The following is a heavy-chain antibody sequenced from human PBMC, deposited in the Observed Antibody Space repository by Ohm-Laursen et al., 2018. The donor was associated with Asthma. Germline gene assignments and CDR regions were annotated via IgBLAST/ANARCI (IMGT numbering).Heavy chain of an antibody. CDR3: ARIGPEWELPGREYSLHH. CDR2: ISTASTFI. D-gene: IGHD1-26*01. V-gene: IGHV3-21*01. J-gene: IGHJ1*01. CDR1: GYTFSRYS. Sequence: SLRLSCAASGYTFSRYSIHWVRQVPGKGLEWVASISTASTFIYYADSVRGRFTTSRDNAKNSVYLQMNSLRAEDTALYYCARIGPEWELPGREYSLHHWGQGTQVNVSS.